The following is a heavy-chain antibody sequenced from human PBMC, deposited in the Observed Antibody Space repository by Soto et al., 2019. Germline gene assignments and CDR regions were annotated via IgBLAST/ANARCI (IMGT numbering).Heavy chain of an antibody. CDR3: ARGLPSDY. Sequence: QVQLVQSGAEVKKPGASVKVSCKASGHTFNIYGITWVRQAPGQGLEWVGWISGYDGKTNYAQKYQDRVTMTTDTYTTTAYMELRGLRSDDTAVYYCARGLPSDYWGQGTLVTVSS. CDR2: ISGYDGKT. CDR1: GHTFNIYG. V-gene: IGHV1-18*01. J-gene: IGHJ4*02. D-gene: IGHD5-12*01.